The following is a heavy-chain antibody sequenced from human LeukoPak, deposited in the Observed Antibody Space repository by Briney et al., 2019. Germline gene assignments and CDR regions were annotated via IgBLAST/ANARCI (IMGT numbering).Heavy chain of an antibody. Sequence: GGSLRLSCAASGFTFSSHWMSWVRQAPGKGLEWVASIKEDGSDKYYVDSVKGRFTISRDNAKNSLYLQMNSLRAEDTATYSCAGDFSSSGWFSYYFDYWGQGTLVTVSS. CDR3: AGDFSSSGWFSYYFDY. CDR2: IKEDGSDK. D-gene: IGHD6-19*01. J-gene: IGHJ4*02. V-gene: IGHV3-7*01. CDR1: GFTFSSHW.